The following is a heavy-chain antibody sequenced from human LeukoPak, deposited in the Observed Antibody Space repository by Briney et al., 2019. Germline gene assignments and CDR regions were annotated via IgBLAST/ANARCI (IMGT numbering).Heavy chain of an antibody. CDR1: GFTFSSYW. J-gene: IGHJ4*02. V-gene: IGHV3-7*01. D-gene: IGHD6-13*01. Sequence: PGGSLRLSCAASGFTFSSYWMSWVRPAPGKGVEGVANIKQDGSEKYYVDSVKGRFPISRDNAKNSLYLQMNSLRAEDTAVYYCARDRLGGSSWTATTFDYWGQGTLVTVSS. CDR3: ARDRLGGSSWTATTFDY. CDR2: IKQDGSEK.